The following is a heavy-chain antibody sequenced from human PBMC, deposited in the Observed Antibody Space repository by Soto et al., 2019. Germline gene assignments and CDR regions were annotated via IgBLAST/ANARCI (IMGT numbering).Heavy chain of an antibody. Sequence: TGGSLRLSCAASGFPFSSTDMTWVRQAPGKGLDWVSTIDGSGGTTYYADSVKGRFTISRDNSMNTVYLQMNSLRADDTALYYCAKNSGWFNTWGQGALVTSPQ. J-gene: IGHJ5*02. CDR1: GFPFSSTD. CDR2: IDGSGGTT. V-gene: IGHV3-23*01. D-gene: IGHD3-10*01. CDR3: AKNSGWFNT.